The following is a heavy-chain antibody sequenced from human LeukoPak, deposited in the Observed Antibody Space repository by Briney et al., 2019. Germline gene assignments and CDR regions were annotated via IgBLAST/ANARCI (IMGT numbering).Heavy chain of an antibody. CDR1: GFTFSSYG. J-gene: IGHJ4*02. V-gene: IGHV3-30*02. CDR3: AKDSWEVGATSEIDY. D-gene: IGHD1-26*01. CDR2: IRYDGSGK. Sequence: PGGSLRLSCAASGFTFSSYGMHWVRQAPGKGLEWVGFIRYDGSGKYYADSVMGRFTISRDNPKNPLYLQVNSLRAEDTAVYYCAKDSWEVGATSEIDYWGQGTLVTVSS.